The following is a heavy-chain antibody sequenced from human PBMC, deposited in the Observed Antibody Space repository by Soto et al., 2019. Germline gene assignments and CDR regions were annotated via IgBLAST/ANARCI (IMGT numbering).Heavy chain of an antibody. CDR3: ARGSFNGGDEMGY. Sequence: WGSLRLSCAASGFTFSSYAMHWVRQAPGKGLEWVAVISYDGSNKYYADSVKGRFTISRDNSKNTLYLQMNSLRAEDTAVYYCARGSFNGGDEMGYWGQGTLVTVSS. CDR2: ISYDGSNK. J-gene: IGHJ4*02. D-gene: IGHD2-8*01. V-gene: IGHV3-30-3*01. CDR1: GFTFSSYA.